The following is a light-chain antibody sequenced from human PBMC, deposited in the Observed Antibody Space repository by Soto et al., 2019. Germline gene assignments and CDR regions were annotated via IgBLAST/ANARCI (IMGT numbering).Light chain of an antibody. CDR3: QQYNKWPQT. Sequence: DIQMTQSPPSLSASVGDRVTITCRASQTISSWLAWYQQKPGKAPKLLIYKASTLKSGVPSRFSGSGSGTEFTLTITSLQSEDFAVYYCQQYNKWPQTFGQGTKVDIK. CDR1: QTISSW. CDR2: KAS. V-gene: IGKV1-5*03. J-gene: IGKJ1*01.